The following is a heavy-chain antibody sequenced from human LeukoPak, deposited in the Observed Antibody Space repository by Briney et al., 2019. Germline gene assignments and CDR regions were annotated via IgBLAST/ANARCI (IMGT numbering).Heavy chain of an antibody. CDR2: IYTSGST. CDR1: GGSFSSYY. D-gene: IGHD2-21*01. J-gene: IGHJ3*02. CDR3: AREGGGEPDAFDI. V-gene: IGHV4-59*10. Sequence: SETLSLTCAVYGGSFSSYYWSWIRQPAGKGLEWIGRIYTSGSTNYNPSLKSRVTMSVDTSKNQFSLKLSSVTAADTAVYYCAREGGGEPDAFDIWGQGTMVTVSS.